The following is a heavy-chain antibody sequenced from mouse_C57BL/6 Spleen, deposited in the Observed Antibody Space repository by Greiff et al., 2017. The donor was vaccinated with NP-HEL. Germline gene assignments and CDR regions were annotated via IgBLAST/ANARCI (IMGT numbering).Heavy chain of an antibody. J-gene: IGHJ2*01. V-gene: IGHV2-9-1*01. CDR3: ARTRPNYDYYFDY. CDR2: IWTGGGT. D-gene: IGHD2-4*01. Sequence: VKLMESGPGLVAPSQSLSITCTVSGFSLTSYAISWVRQPPGKGLEWLGVIWTGGGTNYNSALKSRLSISKDNSKSQVFLKMNSLQTDDTARYYCARTRPNYDYYFDYWGQGTTLTVSS. CDR1: GFSLTSYA.